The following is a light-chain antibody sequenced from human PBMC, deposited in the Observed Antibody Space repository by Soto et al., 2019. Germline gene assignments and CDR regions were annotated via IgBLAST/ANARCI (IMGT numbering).Light chain of an antibody. CDR1: QSFRGL. CDR2: DAS. Sequence: VVLTQAPVTLSLSPGERATLSCRASQSFRGLLAWYQQKPGQAPRLLIYDASNRATGIPPRFSGSGSGTDFTLTISSLEPEDSELYYCQQRHMWPITFGQGTRLEIK. J-gene: IGKJ5*01. V-gene: IGKV3-11*01. CDR3: QQRHMWPIT.